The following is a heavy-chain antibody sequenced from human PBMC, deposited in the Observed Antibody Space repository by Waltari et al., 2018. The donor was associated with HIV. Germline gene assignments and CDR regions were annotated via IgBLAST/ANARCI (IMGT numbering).Heavy chain of an antibody. Sequence: EVQLVESGGGLVQPGGSLRLSSEASGFTFRGYWMHCVRQAPGKGLVWVSRINSDGSSTNYADSVKGRFTISRDNAKNTLYLQMNSLRVEDTAVYYCAPGRGWFDPWGQGTLVTVSS. CDR3: APGRGWFDP. D-gene: IGHD3-10*01. V-gene: IGHV3-74*01. CDR2: INSDGSST. J-gene: IGHJ5*02. CDR1: GFTFRGYW.